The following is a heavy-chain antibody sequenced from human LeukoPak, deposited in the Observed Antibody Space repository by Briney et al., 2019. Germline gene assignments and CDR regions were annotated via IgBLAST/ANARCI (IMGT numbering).Heavy chain of an antibody. J-gene: IGHJ4*02. Sequence: SETLSLTCTVSGGSISSSSYYWGWIRQPPGKGLEWIGSIYYSGSTYYNPSLKSRVTISVDTSKNQFSLKLSSVTAADTAVYYCARPPSSSWSYFDYWGQGTLVTVSS. D-gene: IGHD6-13*01. CDR1: GGSISSSSYY. V-gene: IGHV4-39*01. CDR2: IYYSGST. CDR3: ARPPSSSWSYFDY.